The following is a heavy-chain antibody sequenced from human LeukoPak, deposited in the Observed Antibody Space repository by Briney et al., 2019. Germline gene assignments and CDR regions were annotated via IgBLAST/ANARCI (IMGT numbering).Heavy chain of an antibody. J-gene: IGHJ3*02. D-gene: IGHD3-10*01. CDR2: INHSGST. V-gene: IGHV4-34*01. CDR3: ARLLGSGYYSYRALPAYAFDI. Sequence: PSETLSLTCTVSGGSISSYYWSWIRQPPGKGLEWIGEINHSGSTNYNPSLKSRVTISVDTSKNQFSLKLSSVTAADTAVYYCARLLGSGYYSYRALPAYAFDIWGQGTMVTVSS. CDR1: GGSISSYY.